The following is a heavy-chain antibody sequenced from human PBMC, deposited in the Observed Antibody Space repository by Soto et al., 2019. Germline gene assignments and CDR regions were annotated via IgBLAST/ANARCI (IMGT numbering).Heavy chain of an antibody. D-gene: IGHD3-9*01. J-gene: IGHJ4*02. Sequence: SETLSLTCTVYCGSFSGYYLSWILQPPLKLLELIGEINHSGSTNYNPSLKSRVTISVDTSKNQFSLKLSSVTAADTAVYYCARRRNYDILTGYYTGAYYFEYWGQGTLVTV. CDR3: ARRRNYDILTGYYTGAYYFEY. CDR2: INHSGST. V-gene: IGHV4-34*01. CDR1: CGSFSGYY.